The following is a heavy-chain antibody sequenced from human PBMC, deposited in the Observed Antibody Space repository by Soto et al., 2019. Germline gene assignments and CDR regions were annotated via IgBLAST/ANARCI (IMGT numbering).Heavy chain of an antibody. CDR3: ARVAVLTAAGTSDY. V-gene: IGHV3-23*01. J-gene: IGHJ4*02. CDR2: ISGSGGST. D-gene: IGHD6-13*01. Sequence: HPGGSLRLSCAASGFTFSSYAMSWVRQAPGKGLEWVSAISGSGGSTYYADSVKGRFTISRDNSKNSLYLQMNSLRAEDTAVYYCARVAVLTAAGTSDYWGQGTLVTVSS. CDR1: GFTFSSYA.